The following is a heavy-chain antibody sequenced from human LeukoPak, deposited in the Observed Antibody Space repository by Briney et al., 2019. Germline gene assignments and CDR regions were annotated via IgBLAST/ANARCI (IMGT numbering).Heavy chain of an antibody. Sequence: SETLSLTCSVSGGPITEYYWSWIRQPPGKGLEWIGYIYHTGSTDYSPSLKSRVTMSVDASRNQFSLKLVSVTAADTAVYYCARDRGTTGYYYLDSWGQGILVTVSS. J-gene: IGHJ4*02. D-gene: IGHD1-26*01. CDR1: GGPITEYY. CDR3: ARDRGTTGYYYLDS. V-gene: IGHV4-59*01. CDR2: IYHTGST.